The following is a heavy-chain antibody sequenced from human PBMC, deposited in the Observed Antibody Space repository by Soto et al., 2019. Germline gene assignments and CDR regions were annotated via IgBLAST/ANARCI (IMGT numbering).Heavy chain of an antibody. CDR3: ARLPSRHLVDY. Sequence: SETLSLTCTVSGSSINSSGYYWGWIRQPPAKGLEWIGSMFYGVSTYYNPSLKSRVTVSVDTSKNHFSLNLRSVTAADTAVYYCARLPSRHLVDYWGQGTLVTVSS. CDR2: MFYGVST. V-gene: IGHV4-39*01. CDR1: GSSINSSGYY. J-gene: IGHJ4*02. D-gene: IGHD3-3*02.